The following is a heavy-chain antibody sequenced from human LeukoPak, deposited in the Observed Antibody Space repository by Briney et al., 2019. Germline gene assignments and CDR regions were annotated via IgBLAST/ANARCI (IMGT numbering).Heavy chain of an antibody. D-gene: IGHD1/OR15-1a*01. Sequence: GSLDPSFAASGFPFSSYAMSWVRPAPGKGLEWVSAISGSGGSTYYADSVKGRFTISRDNSKNTLYLQMNSLRAEDTAVYYCARARNNGGLYYFDYWGQGTLVTVSS. V-gene: IGHV3-23*01. CDR1: GFPFSSYA. CDR2: ISGSGGST. J-gene: IGHJ4*02. CDR3: ARARNNGGLYYFDY.